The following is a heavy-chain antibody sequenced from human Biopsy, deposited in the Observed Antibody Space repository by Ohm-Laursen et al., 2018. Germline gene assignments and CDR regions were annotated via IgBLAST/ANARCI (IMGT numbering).Heavy chain of an antibody. CDR2: IYYSGST. J-gene: IGHJ4*02. CDR1: GVYISDYY. V-gene: IGHV4-59*08. Sequence: GTLSLTCSVSGVYISDYYWSWIRQPPGRGLEWVGSIYYSGSTNYNPSLKSRVTISADTSKTQLSLHLTSVTAADTAVYYCASRGLVMASDYYFDDWGQGTLVTVSS. D-gene: IGHD3/OR15-3a*01. CDR3: ASRGLVMASDYYFDD.